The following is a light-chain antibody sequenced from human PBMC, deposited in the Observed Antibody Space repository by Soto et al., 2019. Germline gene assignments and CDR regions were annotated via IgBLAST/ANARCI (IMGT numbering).Light chain of an antibody. CDR1: QSLEYSDGNTF. J-gene: IGKJ1*01. Sequence: DVVLTQSPLSLPVTLGQPASMSCRSSQSLEYSDGNTFLNWFHQRPGQSPRRLIYQVSNRDSGVPDRFTGRGSGTDFTLRISRVEAEDVGLYFCMQGTHWPWTFGQGTKVEI. CDR2: QVS. V-gene: IGKV2-30*01. CDR3: MQGTHWPWT.